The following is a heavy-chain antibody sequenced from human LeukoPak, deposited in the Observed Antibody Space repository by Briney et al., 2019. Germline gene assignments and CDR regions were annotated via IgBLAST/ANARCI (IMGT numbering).Heavy chain of an antibody. D-gene: IGHD6-19*01. Sequence: GGSLRLSCAASGFTFSSYGMHWVRQAPGKGLEWVAFIRYDGSNKYYADSVKGRFTISRDNSKNTLYLQMNSLRAGDTAVYYCAKGRGYSSGEFDYWGQGTLVTVSS. CDR1: GFTFSSYG. CDR2: IRYDGSNK. J-gene: IGHJ4*02. CDR3: AKGRGYSSGEFDY. V-gene: IGHV3-30*02.